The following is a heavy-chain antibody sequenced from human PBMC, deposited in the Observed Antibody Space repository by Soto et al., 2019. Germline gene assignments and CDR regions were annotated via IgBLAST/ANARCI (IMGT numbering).Heavy chain of an antibody. D-gene: IGHD1-1*01. CDR2: IIPILGIA. Sequence: ASVKVSCKASGGTFSSYAISWVRQAPGQGLEWMGRIIPILGIANYAQKFQGRVTITADKSTSTAYMELSSLRSEDTAVYYCASSLERLDYCYYGMDVWGHGTTVTVSS. V-gene: IGHV1-69*04. J-gene: IGHJ6*02. CDR1: GGTFSSYA. CDR3: ASSLERLDYCYYGMDV.